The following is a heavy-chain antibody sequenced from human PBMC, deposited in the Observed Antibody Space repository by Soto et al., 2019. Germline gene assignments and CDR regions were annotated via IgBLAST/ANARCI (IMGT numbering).Heavy chain of an antibody. Sequence: QITLNESGPTLVKPTQTLTLTCTFSGFLLSTSGVGVGWIRQPPGKALEWLALIYWDDDKRYSPSLKSRLTIPQDPSKNQVGLTTTNMDPVDTATYYWAHVPYCSAGSCYVDYWGQGTLVTGPS. D-gene: IGHD2-15*01. CDR3: AHVPYCSAGSCYVDY. CDR2: IYWDDDK. J-gene: IGHJ4*02. CDR1: GFLLSTSGVG. V-gene: IGHV2-5*02.